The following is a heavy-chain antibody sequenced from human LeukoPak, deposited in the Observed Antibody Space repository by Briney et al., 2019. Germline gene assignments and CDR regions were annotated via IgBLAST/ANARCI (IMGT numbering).Heavy chain of an antibody. CDR1: GFTFSSYS. CDR3: AKDWWELLYYFDY. J-gene: IGHJ4*02. CDR2: ISSSSSYI. Sequence: PGGSLRLSCAASGFTFSSYSMNWVRQAPGKGLEWVSSISSSSSYIYYADSVKGRFTISRDNSKNTLYLQMNSLRAEDTAVYYCAKDWWELLYYFDYWGQGTLVTVSS. D-gene: IGHD1-26*01. V-gene: IGHV3-21*01.